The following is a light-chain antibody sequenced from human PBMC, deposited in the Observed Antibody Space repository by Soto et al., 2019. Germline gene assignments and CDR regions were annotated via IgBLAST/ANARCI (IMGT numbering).Light chain of an antibody. CDR3: QQDDRSST. CDR2: AAS. Sequence: EIVLTQSPGTLSLSPGETATLSCRASQSVSSIYLAWYQQKPGQPPRLLIYAASIRATGTPDMFSSSGSATDFSLTISRLEHEDSAVYYCQQDDRSSTFGVGTKVEIK. CDR1: QSVSSIY. J-gene: IGKJ4*01. V-gene: IGKV3-20*01.